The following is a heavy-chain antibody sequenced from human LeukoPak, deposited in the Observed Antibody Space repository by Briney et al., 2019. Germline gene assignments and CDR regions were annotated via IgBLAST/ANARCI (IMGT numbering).Heavy chain of an antibody. D-gene: IGHD4-17*01. J-gene: IGHJ4*02. CDR3: AKNYGDSYYFDY. CDR2: ISYDGSNK. Sequence: GRSLRLSCAASGFTFSSYGMHWVRQAPGKGPEWVAVISYDGSNKYYADSVKGRFTISRDNSKNTLYLQMNSLRAEDTAVYYCAKNYGDSYYFDYWGQGTLVTVSS. CDR1: GFTFSSYG. V-gene: IGHV3-30*18.